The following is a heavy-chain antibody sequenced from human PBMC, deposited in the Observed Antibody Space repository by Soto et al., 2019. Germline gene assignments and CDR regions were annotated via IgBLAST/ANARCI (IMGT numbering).Heavy chain of an antibody. D-gene: IGHD1-1*01. Sequence: QVQLQESGPGLVKPSETLSLTCSVSGDSLNSYYWSWIRQSPGKGLEWLGYIYYSGDTKYNHSLQSRISISVDTTENQFSLRLSSVTAADTAVYFCARDRNKLWKNDAFDIWGQGTMVTVSS. V-gene: IGHV4-59*01. CDR3: ARDRNKLWKNDAFDI. CDR1: GDSLNSYY. CDR2: IYYSGDT. J-gene: IGHJ3*02.